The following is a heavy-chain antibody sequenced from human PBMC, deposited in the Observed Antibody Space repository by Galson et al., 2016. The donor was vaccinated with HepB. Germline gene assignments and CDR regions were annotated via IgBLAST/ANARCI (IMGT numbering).Heavy chain of an antibody. J-gene: IGHJ6*02. V-gene: IGHV3-15*01. CDR2: IKTTSEGGTL. CDR1: GFSFSKAW. CDR3: ARELGTTGFHYYGMDV. Sequence: SLRLSCADSGFSFSKAWMSWVRQAPGEGLEWVGRIKTTSEGGTLDYAAPVRGRFTISRDDSRNTLFLQMNSLKIEDTALYYCARELGTTGFHYYGMDVWGQGTTVTVSS. D-gene: IGHD1-1*01.